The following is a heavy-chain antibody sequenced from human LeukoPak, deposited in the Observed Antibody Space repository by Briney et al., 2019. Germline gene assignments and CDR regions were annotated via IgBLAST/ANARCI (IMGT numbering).Heavy chain of an antibody. CDR2: INPSGGST. CDR3: ARGKRFSTVTTSFDP. D-gene: IGHD4-17*01. J-gene: IGHJ5*02. Sequence: ASVNVSCKASGYTFTSYYMHWVRQAPGQGLEWMGIINPSGGSTSYAQRFQGRVTMTRDTSTSTVYMELSSLRSEDTAVYYCARGKRFSTVTTSFDPWGQGTLVTVSS. CDR1: GYTFTSYY. V-gene: IGHV1-46*01.